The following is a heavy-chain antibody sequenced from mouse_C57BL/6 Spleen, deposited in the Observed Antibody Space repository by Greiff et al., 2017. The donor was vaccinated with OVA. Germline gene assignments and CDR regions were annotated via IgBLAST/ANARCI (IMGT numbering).Heavy chain of an antibody. CDR2: INPNNGGT. CDR1: GYTFTDYN. D-gene: IGHD1-1*01. V-gene: IGHV1-22*01. CDR3: ERTRDYCGGSYNDFGY. J-gene: IGHJ2*01. Sequence: EVQLQQSGPELVKPGASVKLSCKASGYTFTDYNMHWVKQSHGQSLEWIGDINPNNGGTSYNQKFKGKATLTVNKSSSTAYMELRSLTSEDSAVYYCERTRDYCGGSYNDFGYWGQGTTLTVSS.